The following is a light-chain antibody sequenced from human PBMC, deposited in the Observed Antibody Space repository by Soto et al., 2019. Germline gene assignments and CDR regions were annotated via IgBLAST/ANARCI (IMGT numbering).Light chain of an antibody. CDR1: QGIRND. CDR2: AES. V-gene: IGKV1-17*01. J-gene: IGKJ3*01. CDR3: QQSYSTPT. Sequence: DIQMTQSPSSLSASVGDRVTITFRASQGIRNDLGWYQKKPGKAPKRLIYAESSFQSGVTSRFRGSGSGKELTLTISSLQPEDFSTYYCQQSYSTPTLGPGTKVDIK.